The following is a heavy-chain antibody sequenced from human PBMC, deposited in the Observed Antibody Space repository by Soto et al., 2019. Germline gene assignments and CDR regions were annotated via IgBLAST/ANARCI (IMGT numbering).Heavy chain of an antibody. Sequence: QVQLVESGGGLVKPGGSLRLSCAASGFAFSDFYMSWTRQAPGKGLEWISYISGGGTTVFYADSVKGRFTISRDNAQKSLYLQMDSLTSEDTAIYYCARDREPSVYHGMAVWGQGNTVTVSS. CDR1: GFAFSDFY. J-gene: IGHJ6*02. V-gene: IGHV3-11*01. CDR3: ARDREPSVYHGMAV. CDR2: ISGGGTTV.